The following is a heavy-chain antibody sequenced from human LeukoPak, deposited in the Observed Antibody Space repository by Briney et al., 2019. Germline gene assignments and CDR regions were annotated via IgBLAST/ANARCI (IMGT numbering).Heavy chain of an antibody. Sequence: GGSLRLSCAASGFTLSSHGMHWVRQAPGKGLEWVAFIQYDGSNKYYADSVKGRFTISRDNSKNTLYLQMNSLRAEDTAVYYCAKNQGSGWYDPRPDYWGQGTLVTVSS. V-gene: IGHV3-30*02. CDR1: GFTLSSHG. D-gene: IGHD6-19*01. J-gene: IGHJ4*02. CDR2: IQYDGSNK. CDR3: AKNQGSGWYDPRPDY.